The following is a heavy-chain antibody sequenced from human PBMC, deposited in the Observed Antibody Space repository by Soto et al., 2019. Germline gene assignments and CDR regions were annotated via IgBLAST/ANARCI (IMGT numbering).Heavy chain of an antibody. CDR3: AKGSAESRPYYFDY. CDR1: GFTFSNYA. J-gene: IGHJ4*02. CDR2: ISGSGGGT. D-gene: IGHD3-22*01. Sequence: GGSLRLSCVASGFTFSNYAMAWVRQAPAKGLEWFSAISGSGGGTYYADSVKGRFTISRDNSNKMLYLQMNSLRVEDTAIYYCAKGSAESRPYYFDYWGQGTLVTVSS. V-gene: IGHV3-23*01.